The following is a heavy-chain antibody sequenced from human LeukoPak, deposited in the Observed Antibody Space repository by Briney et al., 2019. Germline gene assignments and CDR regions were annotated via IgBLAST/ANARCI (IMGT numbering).Heavy chain of an antibody. V-gene: IGHV3-30*02. CDR1: GFTFSSYG. CDR3: ARGPSTVTTDYFDY. J-gene: IGHJ4*02. Sequence: GGSLRLSCAASGFTFSSYGMHWVRQAPGKGLEWLAFIRYDGSNKYYADAVKGRFTISRDNAKNSLYLQMNSLRAEDTAVYYCARGPSTVTTDYFDYWGQGTLVTVSS. D-gene: IGHD4-11*01. CDR2: IRYDGSNK.